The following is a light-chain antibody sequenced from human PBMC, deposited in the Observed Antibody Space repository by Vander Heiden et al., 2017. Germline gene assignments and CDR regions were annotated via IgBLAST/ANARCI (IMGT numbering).Light chain of an antibody. V-gene: IGLV2-14*01. CDR1: SSDIGD. J-gene: IGLJ3*02. CDR3: SSHTTGTTRV. Sequence: QSALTQPASVSGSPGQSITISCTGTSSDIGDVSWYQHHPGKAPQLIIYGVNSRPSRVSNRFSASKSGNTASLTISGLQAEDEADYYCSSHTTGTTRVIGGGTKVTVL. CDR2: GVN.